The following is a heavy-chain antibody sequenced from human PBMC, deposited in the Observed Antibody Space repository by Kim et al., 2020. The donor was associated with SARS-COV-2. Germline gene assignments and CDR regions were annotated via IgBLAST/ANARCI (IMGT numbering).Heavy chain of an antibody. V-gene: IGHV3-43*02. J-gene: IGHJ6*02. CDR1: GFTFDDYA. Sequence: GGSLRLSCAASGFTFDDYAMHWVRQAPGKGLEWVSLICGDGGSTYYADSVKGRFTISRDNSKNSLYLQMNSLRTEDTALYYCAKDVSARDIVATNYYYYYGMDVWGQGTTVTVSS. CDR2: ICGDGGST. D-gene: IGHD5-12*01. CDR3: AKDVSARDIVATNYYYYYGMDV.